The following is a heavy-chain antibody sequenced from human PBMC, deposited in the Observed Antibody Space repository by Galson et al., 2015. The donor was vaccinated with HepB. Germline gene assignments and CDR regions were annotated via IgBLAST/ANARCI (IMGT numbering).Heavy chain of an antibody. CDR2: IIPIFGTA. J-gene: IGHJ6*02. Sequence: SVKVSCKASGGTFSSYAISWVRQASGQGLEWMGGIIPIFGTANYAQKFQGRVTITADESTSTAYMELSSLRSEDTAVYYCARDSYYYDSSGYYYHYYGMDVWGQGTTVTVSS. D-gene: IGHD3-22*01. CDR1: GGTFSSYA. CDR3: ARDSYYYDSSGYYYHYYGMDV. V-gene: IGHV1-69*13.